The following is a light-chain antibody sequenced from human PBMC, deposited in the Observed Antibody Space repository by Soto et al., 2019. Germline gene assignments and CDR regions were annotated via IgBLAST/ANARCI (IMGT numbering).Light chain of an antibody. J-gene: IGKJ2*01. Sequence: EIVMTQSPATLSVSPGERATLSCRASQSVSDNLAWYQQKPGQAPRLLIYGASTRATGIPARFSGSGSGTEFILTISSLQSEDFAVYYCQQSNNWPYTFGQGTKLDIK. V-gene: IGKV3-15*01. CDR2: GAS. CDR1: QSVSDN. CDR3: QQSNNWPYT.